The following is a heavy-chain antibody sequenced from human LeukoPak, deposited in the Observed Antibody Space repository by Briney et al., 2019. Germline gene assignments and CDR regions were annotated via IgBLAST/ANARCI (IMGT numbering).Heavy chain of an antibody. V-gene: IGHV3-30-3*01. CDR3: ARDPAFGSGCFDY. CDR1: GFTFSSYA. D-gene: IGHD6-19*01. Sequence: GGSLRLSCAASGFTFSSYAMHWVRQAPGKGLEWVAVISYDGGNKYYADSVKGRFTISRDNSKNTLYLQMNSLRAEDTAVYYCARDPAFGSGCFDYWGQGSLVTVSS. J-gene: IGHJ4*02. CDR2: ISYDGGNK.